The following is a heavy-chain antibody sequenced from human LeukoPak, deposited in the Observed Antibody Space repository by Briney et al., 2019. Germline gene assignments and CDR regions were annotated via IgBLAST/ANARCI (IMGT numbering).Heavy chain of an antibody. CDR1: GFTFSSYW. CDR3: ASFCSSSSCALDF. CDR2: IKKDGSST. J-gene: IGHJ4*02. Sequence: PGGSLRLSCAASGFTFSSYWMHWVRQAPVKGLVWVSRIKKDGSSTDYADSVKGRFTISRDNAKNTLYLQMNSLRAEDTAVYYCASFCSSSSCALDFWGQGTLVTVSS. V-gene: IGHV3-74*01. D-gene: IGHD2-2*01.